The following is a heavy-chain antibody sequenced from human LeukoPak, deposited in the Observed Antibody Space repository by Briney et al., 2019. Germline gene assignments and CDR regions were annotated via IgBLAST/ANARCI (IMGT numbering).Heavy chain of an antibody. CDR3: ARGLDP. Sequence: GGSLRLSCAASGFTFSSYSMNWVRQAPGKGLEWVPYISSGGGTIYYAESVKGRFTISRDNAKNSLYLQMNSLRDEDTAVYFCARGLDPWGQGTLVTASS. V-gene: IGHV3-48*02. CDR1: GFTFSSYS. J-gene: IGHJ5*02. CDR2: ISSGGGTI.